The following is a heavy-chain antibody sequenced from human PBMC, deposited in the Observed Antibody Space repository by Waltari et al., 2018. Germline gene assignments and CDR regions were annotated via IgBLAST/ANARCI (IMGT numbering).Heavy chain of an antibody. CDR1: GFIFSTYW. CDR2: SNSDGSSP. Sequence: EVQLVESGGGLVQPGGSLRLSCVASGFIFSTYWMDWVRQAPGKGLVVVSRSNSDGSSPTYADSVKRQFTISRDNAKNTLYLHISSLRAEDTAVYYCVRENIAAAGLESWGQGTLVTVSS. CDR3: VRENIAAAGLES. J-gene: IGHJ4*02. D-gene: IGHD6-13*01. V-gene: IGHV3-74*01.